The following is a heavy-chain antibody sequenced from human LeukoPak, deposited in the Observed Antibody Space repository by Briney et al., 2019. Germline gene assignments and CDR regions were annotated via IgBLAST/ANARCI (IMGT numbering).Heavy chain of an antibody. CDR3: ARGSSGSSTSRMGVRLPKNWFDP. V-gene: IGHV4-34*01. CDR1: GGSFSGYY. Sequence: SETLSLTCAVYGGSFSGYYCSWIRQPPGKGLEWIGEINHSGSTNYNPSLKSRVTISVDTSKNQFSLKLSSVTAADTAVYYCARGSSGSSTSRMGVRLPKNWFDPWGQGTLVTVSS. D-gene: IGHD2-2*01. J-gene: IGHJ5*02. CDR2: INHSGST.